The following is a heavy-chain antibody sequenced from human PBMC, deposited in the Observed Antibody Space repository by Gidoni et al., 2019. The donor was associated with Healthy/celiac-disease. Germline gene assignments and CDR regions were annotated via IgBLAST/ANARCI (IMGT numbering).Heavy chain of an antibody. Sequence: QVQLVQSGAEVKKPGSSVQVSCKASGGPFSSYTNSLVRQAPGQGLVWMVRIIPILGIANYAQKFQGRVTITADKSTSTAYMELSSLRSEDTAVYYCARDGLERLLDYWGQGTLVTVSS. J-gene: IGHJ4*02. CDR2: IIPILGIA. V-gene: IGHV1-69*08. CDR3: ARDGLERLLDY. CDR1: GGPFSSYT. D-gene: IGHD1-1*01.